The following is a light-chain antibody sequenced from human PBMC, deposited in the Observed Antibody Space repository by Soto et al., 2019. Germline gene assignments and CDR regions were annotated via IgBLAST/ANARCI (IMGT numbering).Light chain of an antibody. J-gene: IGKJ5*01. Sequence: EIVLTQSPGTLSLSPGERATLSCRASQSVSSSWLAWYQQKPGQAPRLLIYGASGRATGSPDRFSGSGSGTDFALTISRLEPADFAVYYCQQYGNSPITFGQGTRLEIK. CDR3: QQYGNSPIT. V-gene: IGKV3-20*01. CDR2: GAS. CDR1: QSVSSSW.